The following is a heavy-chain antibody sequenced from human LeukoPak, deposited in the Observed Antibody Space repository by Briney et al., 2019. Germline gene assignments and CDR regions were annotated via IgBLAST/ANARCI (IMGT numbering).Heavy chain of an antibody. CDR2: IRYDGSNK. D-gene: IGHD1-14*01. J-gene: IGHJ3*02. V-gene: IGHV3-30*02. CDR3: AKEGGIIDAFDI. Sequence: GESLRLSCAASGFTFSSYGMHWVRQAPGKGLEWVAFIRYDGSNKYYADSVKGRFTISRDNSKNTLYLQMNSLRAEDTAVYYCAKEGGIIDAFDIWGQGTMVTVSS. CDR1: GFTFSSYG.